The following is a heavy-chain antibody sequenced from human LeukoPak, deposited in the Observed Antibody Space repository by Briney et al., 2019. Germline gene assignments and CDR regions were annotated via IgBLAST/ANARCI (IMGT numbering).Heavy chain of an antibody. J-gene: IGHJ4*02. V-gene: IGHV3-23*01. CDR3: ANQLSSSSHFDY. CDR1: GITFSSYA. CDR2: ISDSGGST. Sequence: GGSLRLSCAASGITFSSYAMSWVRQAPGRGLEWVSAISDSGGSTYYADSVKGRFTISRDNSKNTLYLQMNSLGAEDTAVYYCANQLSSSSHFDYWGQGALVTVSS. D-gene: IGHD6-6*01.